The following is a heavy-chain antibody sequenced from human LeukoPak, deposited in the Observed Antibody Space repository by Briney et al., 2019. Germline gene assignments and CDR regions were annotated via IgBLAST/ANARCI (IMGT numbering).Heavy chain of an antibody. CDR3: ARWVGSSPRGRAFDI. CDR2: ISYDGSNK. Sequence: GGSLRLSCAASGFTFSSYAMHWVGQAPGKGLEWVAVISYDGSNKYYADSVKGRFTISRDNSKNTLYLQMNSLRAEDTAVYYCARWVGSSPRGRAFDIWGQGTMVTVSS. D-gene: IGHD1-26*01. CDR1: GFTFSSYA. V-gene: IGHV3-30*01. J-gene: IGHJ3*02.